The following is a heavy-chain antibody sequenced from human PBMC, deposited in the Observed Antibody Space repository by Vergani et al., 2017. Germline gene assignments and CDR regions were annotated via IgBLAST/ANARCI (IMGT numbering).Heavy chain of an antibody. CDR3: AKHDYDFWSGYYALRYFDY. CDR1: GGSISSYY. V-gene: IGHV4-59*01. Sequence: QVQLQESGPGLVKPSETLSLTCTVSGGSISSYYWSWIRQPPGKGLEWIGYIYYSGSTNYNPSLKSRVTISVDTSKNQFSLKLSSVTAADTAVYYCAKHDYDFWSGYYALRYFDYWGQGTLVTVSS. J-gene: IGHJ4*02. CDR2: IYYSGST. D-gene: IGHD3-3*01.